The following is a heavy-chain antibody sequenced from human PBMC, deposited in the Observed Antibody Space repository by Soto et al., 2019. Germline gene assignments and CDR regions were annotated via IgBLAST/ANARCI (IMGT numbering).Heavy chain of an antibody. Sequence: ETLSLTCAVYGGSFSGYYWSWIRQPPGKGLEWIGEINHSGSTNYNPSLKSRVTISVDTSKNQFSLKLSSVTAADTAVYYCARVGIAAPGGTLYYFDYWGQGTLVTVSS. CDR3: ARVGIAAPGGTLYYFDY. D-gene: IGHD6-13*01. CDR1: GGSFSGYY. V-gene: IGHV4-34*01. J-gene: IGHJ4*02. CDR2: INHSGST.